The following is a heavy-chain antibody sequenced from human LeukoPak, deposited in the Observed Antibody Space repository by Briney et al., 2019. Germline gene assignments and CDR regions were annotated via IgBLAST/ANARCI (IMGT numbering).Heavy chain of an antibody. CDR3: ARTRVPGSYSPKGPFDY. CDR2: MYYSGSI. V-gene: IGHV4-39*07. J-gene: IGHJ4*02. Sequence: PSETLSLTCTVSGGSISSSNYYWGWIRQPPSKGLEWIGSMYYSGSIFYNPSLKSRVTISINTSKNQFSLKVSSVTAADTAVYYCARTRVPGSYSPKGPFDYWGQGSLVTVSS. D-gene: IGHD1-26*01. CDR1: GGSISSSNYY.